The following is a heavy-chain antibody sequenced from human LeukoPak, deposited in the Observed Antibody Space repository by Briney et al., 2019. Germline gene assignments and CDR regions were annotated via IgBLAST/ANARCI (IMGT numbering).Heavy chain of an antibody. CDR3: ARGVTSGYYI. D-gene: IGHD3-3*01. J-gene: IGHJ4*02. CDR2: TYYRSKWFN. Sequence: SQTLSITCAISGDSVSSNSASCNWIRQSPSRGLEWLGRTYYRSKWFNDYAVSVKSRITINPDTSKNQVSLQLTSVTPEDTAVYYCARGVTSGYYIWGQGTLVTVSS. V-gene: IGHV6-1*01. CDR1: GDSVSSNSAS.